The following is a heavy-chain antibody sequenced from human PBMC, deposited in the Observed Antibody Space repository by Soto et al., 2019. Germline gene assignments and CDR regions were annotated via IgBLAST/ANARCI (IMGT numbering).Heavy chain of an antibody. D-gene: IGHD1-26*01. V-gene: IGHV3-66*01. Sequence: EVQLVESGGGLVQPGGSLRLSCEASGLTVNSNYMSWVRQAPGKGLEWVAVIHTGGVTCYADSVKGRFIISRDNSKNTVYLQMTSVRAKDTAVYYCAREKGTGDWDNFFQHWGQGTLVTVSS. J-gene: IGHJ1*01. CDR2: IHTGGVT. CDR1: GLTVNSNY. CDR3: AREKGTGDWDNFFQH.